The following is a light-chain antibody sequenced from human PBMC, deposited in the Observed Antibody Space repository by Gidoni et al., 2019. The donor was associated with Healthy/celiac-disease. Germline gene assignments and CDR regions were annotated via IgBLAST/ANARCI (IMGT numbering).Light chain of an antibody. CDR3: QQATSFPPT. J-gene: IGKJ2*01. Sequence: DIQMTQSPSSVSASVGDRVPITGRARQGISSWLSLYQQKPGKAPKLLLYAASSVQSGVPSRLSGRGRGTDVTLTISILQPEDFSTYYCQQATSFPPTFGPGPKLEI. CDR2: AAS. CDR1: QGISSW. V-gene: IGKV1-12*01.